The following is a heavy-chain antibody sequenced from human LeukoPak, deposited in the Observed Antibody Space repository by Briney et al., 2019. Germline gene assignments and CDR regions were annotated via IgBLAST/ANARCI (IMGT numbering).Heavy chain of an antibody. Sequence: SETPSLTCTVSGGSISSSSYYWGWIRQPPGKGLEWIGSIYYSGSTYYNPSLKSRVTISVDTSKNQFSLELSSVTAADTAVYYCARIYTWRHIVVVTATRDWYFDLWGRGTLVTVSS. CDR2: IYYSGST. J-gene: IGHJ2*01. V-gene: IGHV4-39*01. D-gene: IGHD2-21*02. CDR1: GGSISSSSYY. CDR3: ARIYTWRHIVVVTATRDWYFDL.